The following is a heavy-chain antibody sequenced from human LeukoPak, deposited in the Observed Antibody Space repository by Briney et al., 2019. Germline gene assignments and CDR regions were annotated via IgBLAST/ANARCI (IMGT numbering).Heavy chain of an antibody. CDR2: IYTSGST. CDR1: GGSVSSGSYY. J-gene: IGHJ4*02. CDR3: ARDGAPYSSGWYY. V-gene: IGHV4-61*02. Sequence: SETLSLTCTVSGGSVSSGSYYWSWIRQPAGKGLEWIGRIYTSGSTNYSPSLKCRVTISVDTSKNQISLKLSSVTAADTAVYYCARDGAPYSSGWYYWGQGTLVTVSS. D-gene: IGHD6-19*01.